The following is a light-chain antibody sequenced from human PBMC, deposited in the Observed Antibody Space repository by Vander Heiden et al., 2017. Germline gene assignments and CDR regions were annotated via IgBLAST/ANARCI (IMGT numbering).Light chain of an antibody. J-gene: IGKJ2*01. V-gene: IGKV1-39*01. CDR2: AAS. Sequence: DIQMTQSPPSLSASVGDRVTITCRASQSISSYLNWYQQKPGKAPKLLIYAASSLQSGVPSRFSGSGSGTDFTLTISSLQPEDFATYYCQQSDSTPYTFGQGTKLEIK. CDR3: QQSDSTPYT. CDR1: QSISSY.